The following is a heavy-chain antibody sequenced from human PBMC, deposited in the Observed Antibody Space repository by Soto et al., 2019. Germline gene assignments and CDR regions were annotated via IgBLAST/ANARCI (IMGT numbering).Heavy chain of an antibody. D-gene: IGHD3-16*01. CDR1: GFTFDDYA. CDR3: AKAHTTRFMITPFSDAFDI. CDR2: IRRNSGSI. J-gene: IGHJ3*02. V-gene: IGHV3-9*01. Sequence: HPGGSLRLSCGASGFTFDDYAMHWVRQAPGKGLEWVSGIRRNSGSIGYADSVKGRFTISRDNAKNSLYLQMNSLRGEDTALYYCAKAHTTRFMITPFSDAFDIWGQGTMVTVSS.